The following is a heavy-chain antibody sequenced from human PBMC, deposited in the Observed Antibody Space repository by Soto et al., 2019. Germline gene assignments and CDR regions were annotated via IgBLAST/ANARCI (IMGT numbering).Heavy chain of an antibody. V-gene: IGHV3-48*02. D-gene: IGHD6-13*01. Sequence: EVQLVESGGGLVQPGGSLRLSCAASGFTFSSYSMNWVRQAPGKGLEWVSYISSSSSTIYYADSVKGRFTISRDNAKNSLYLQTNSLRDEDTAVYYCARATAAAGLYYYGMDVWGQGTTVTVSS. CDR2: ISSSSSTI. CDR3: ARATAAAGLYYYGMDV. CDR1: GFTFSSYS. J-gene: IGHJ6*02.